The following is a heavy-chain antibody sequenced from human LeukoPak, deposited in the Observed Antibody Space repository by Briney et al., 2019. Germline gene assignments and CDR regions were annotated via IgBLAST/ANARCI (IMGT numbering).Heavy chain of an antibody. Sequence: SETLSLTCTVSGGSISSYYWNWIRQSPGKGLEWIGYIFYSGSTNYNPSLKSRVTISVDTSKNQFSLKLSSVTAADTAVYYCARGVYGDYFDYWGQGTLVTVSS. D-gene: IGHD4-17*01. CDR2: IFYSGST. J-gene: IGHJ4*02. CDR1: GGSISSYY. CDR3: ARGVYGDYFDY. V-gene: IGHV4-59*01.